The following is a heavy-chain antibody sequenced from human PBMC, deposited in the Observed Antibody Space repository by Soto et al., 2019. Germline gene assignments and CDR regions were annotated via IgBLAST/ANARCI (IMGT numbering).Heavy chain of an antibody. CDR2: TNNVESST. Sequence: EVQLVEAGGGLVQPGGSLRPSCVASRFTFSSYWMHWVRQAPGMGLVWVSRTNNVESSTSYADSVKGRLTITRDNAKNTLDLQMNSLSAEDMAVYCCARDGRVTDETMVVPPAVGNERYYMDAWDKVTMVSVSS. V-gene: IGHV3-74*01. D-gene: IGHD2-2*01. CDR3: ARDGRVTDETMVVPPAVGNERYYMDA. CDR1: RFTFSSYW. J-gene: IGHJ6*03.